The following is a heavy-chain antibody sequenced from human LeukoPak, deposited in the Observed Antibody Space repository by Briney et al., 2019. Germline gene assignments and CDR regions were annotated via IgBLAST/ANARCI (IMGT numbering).Heavy chain of an antibody. CDR3: ARVLYDGSGYYYEHGY. CDR2: ISSSSSYI. D-gene: IGHD3-22*01. V-gene: IGHV3-21*01. J-gene: IGHJ4*02. CDR1: GFTFSSYS. Sequence: EPGGSLRLSCAASGFTFSSYSMNWVRQAPGKGLEWVSSISSSSSYIYYADSVKGRFTISRDNAKNSLYLQMNSLRAEDTAVYYCARVLYDGSGYYYEHGYWGQGTLVTVSS.